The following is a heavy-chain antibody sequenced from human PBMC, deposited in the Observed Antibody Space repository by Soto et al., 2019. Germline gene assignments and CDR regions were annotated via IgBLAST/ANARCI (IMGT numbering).Heavy chain of an antibody. J-gene: IGHJ4*02. D-gene: IGHD6-6*01. Sequence: QLQLQESGSGLVKPSQTLSLTCAVSGGSISGGGYSWSWFRQPPGKGLEWIGYIYHSGSTYYNPSLKRRVTISGDRSKNQFYLRLSSLTAADTAVYYCTRVIAARPLGYWGQGTLVTVSS. V-gene: IGHV4-30-2*01. CDR1: GGSISGGGYS. CDR2: IYHSGST. CDR3: TRVIAARPLGY.